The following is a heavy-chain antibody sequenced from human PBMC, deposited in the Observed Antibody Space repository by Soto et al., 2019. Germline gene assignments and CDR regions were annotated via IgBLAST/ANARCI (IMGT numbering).Heavy chain of an antibody. V-gene: IGHV3-21*01. CDR1: GFTFSSYS. Sequence: SGGSLRLSCAASGFTFSSYSMNWVRQAPGKGLEWVSSISSSSSYIYYADSVKGRFTTSRDNAKNSLYLQMNSLRAEDTAAYYCARTMIVVARGYYYGMDVWGQGTTVTVSS. CDR3: ARTMIVVARGYYYGMDV. J-gene: IGHJ6*02. CDR2: ISSSSSYI. D-gene: IGHD3-22*01.